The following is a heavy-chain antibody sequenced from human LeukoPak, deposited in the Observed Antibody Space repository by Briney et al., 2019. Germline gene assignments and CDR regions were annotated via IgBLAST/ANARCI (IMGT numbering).Heavy chain of an antibody. D-gene: IGHD3-10*01. CDR3: ASATYYFHYYYGMDV. CDR2: INPSGGST. V-gene: IGHV1-46*01. Sequence: GASVKVSCKASGYTFTSYYMHWVRQAPGQGLEWMGIINPSGGSTNYAQKFQGRVTITADKSTSTAYMELSSLRSEDTAVYYCASATYYFHYYYGMDVWGQGTTVTVSS. CDR1: GYTFTSYY. J-gene: IGHJ6*02.